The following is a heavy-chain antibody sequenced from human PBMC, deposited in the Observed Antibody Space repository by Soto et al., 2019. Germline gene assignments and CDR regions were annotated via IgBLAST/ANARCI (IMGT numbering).Heavy chain of an antibody. J-gene: IGHJ4*02. V-gene: IGHV2-5*02. CDR2: IYWDDDK. D-gene: IGHD6-19*01. CDR3: AHIVVAGLGYYFDY. CDR1: GFSLSSTRMA. Sequence: QITLKESGPTLVKPTQTLTLTCTFSGFSLSSTRMAVGWIRQPPGKALEWLALIYWDDDKRYSPFLKSRLTITKDTSKNQVVLTMYNMDPVDTARYYCAHIVVAGLGYYFDYWGQGTLVTASS.